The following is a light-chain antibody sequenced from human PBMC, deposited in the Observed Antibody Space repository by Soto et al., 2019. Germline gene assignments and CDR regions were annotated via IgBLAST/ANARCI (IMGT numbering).Light chain of an antibody. J-gene: IGKJ2*01. CDR1: QSVASSY. Sequence: EIVVTHSPGTLSLSPGERVTLSCRASQSVASSYLAWYQQKSGQAPRLLIFDASRRPTGIPDRFSGSGSGTDFTLTISRLEPEDFAVYYCQQYGSFPQTFGQGTKLEIK. V-gene: IGKV3-20*01. CDR2: DAS. CDR3: QQYGSFPQT.